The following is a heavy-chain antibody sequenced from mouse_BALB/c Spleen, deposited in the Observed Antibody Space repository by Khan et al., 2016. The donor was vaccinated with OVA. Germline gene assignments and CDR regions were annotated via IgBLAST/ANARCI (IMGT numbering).Heavy chain of an antibody. CDR3: ARKYRYDVYVDY. CDR2: IYPYNDDT. CDR1: GYTFTSYV. Sequence: VQLQQSGPELVKPGASVKMSCKASGYTFTSYVIHWVKQKPGQGLEWIGYIYPYNDDTKSNEKFKGKATLTSDKSSSTAYMELRSLTAGDSAVYYCARKYRYDVYVDYWGQGTTLTVSS. J-gene: IGHJ2*01. V-gene: IGHV1S136*01. D-gene: IGHD2-14*01.